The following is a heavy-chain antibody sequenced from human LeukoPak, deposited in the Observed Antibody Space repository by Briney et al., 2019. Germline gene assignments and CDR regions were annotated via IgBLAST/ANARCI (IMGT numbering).Heavy chain of an antibody. Sequence: SETLSLTCTVSADSISNHYWSWIRQPPGKGLEWIGYIYYSGSTNYNPSLKSRVTISVDTSKNQFSLKLSSVTAADTAVYYCARGYDSSGLCDYWGQGTLVTVFS. CDR3: ARGYDSSGLCDY. CDR2: IYYSGST. V-gene: IGHV4-59*08. D-gene: IGHD3-22*01. J-gene: IGHJ4*02. CDR1: ADSISNHY.